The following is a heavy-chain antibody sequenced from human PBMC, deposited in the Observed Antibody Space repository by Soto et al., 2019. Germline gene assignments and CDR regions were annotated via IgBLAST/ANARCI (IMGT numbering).Heavy chain of an antibody. CDR2: ISGSGGST. J-gene: IGHJ4*02. V-gene: IGHV3-23*01. CDR3: AKDPAYYDSSGPFDY. Sequence: GGSLRLSCAASGFTFSSYAMSWVRQAPGKGLEWVSAISGSGGSTYYADSVKGRFTISRDNSKNTLYLQMNSLRAEDTAVYYCAKDPAYYDSSGPFDYWGQGTLVTVSS. CDR1: GFTFSSYA. D-gene: IGHD3-22*01.